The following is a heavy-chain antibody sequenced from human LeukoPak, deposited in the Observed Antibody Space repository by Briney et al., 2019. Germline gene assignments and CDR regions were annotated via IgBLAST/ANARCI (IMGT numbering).Heavy chain of an antibody. CDR1: GFTVNSNY. Sequence: PGVSLRLSCAASGFTVNSNYMSWVRQAPGKGLEWVSLIYTGGSTYYADSVRGRLTISRDNSKNTLYLQMNSLRPEDTAIYYCARGFGKAAADVFGGYTMDVWGQGTTVTVSS. J-gene: IGHJ6*02. D-gene: IGHD6-13*01. V-gene: IGHV3-66*02. CDR2: IYTGGST. CDR3: ARGFGKAAADVFGGYTMDV.